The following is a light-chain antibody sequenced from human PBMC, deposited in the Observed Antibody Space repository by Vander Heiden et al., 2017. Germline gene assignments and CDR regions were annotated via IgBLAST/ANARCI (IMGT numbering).Light chain of an antibody. CDR3: QHYDTSPYT. CDR1: QRLSINY. V-gene: IGKV3-20*01. CDR2: RAS. Sequence: IVLTQSPGPLSLSSGARVTSLSRAIQRLSINYLAWYQQKPGQAPRRLIHRASSRATGIPDRFSGSGSGTDFTLTIDRLEPEDFAVYFCQHYDTSPYTFGQGTKLEIK. J-gene: IGKJ2*01.